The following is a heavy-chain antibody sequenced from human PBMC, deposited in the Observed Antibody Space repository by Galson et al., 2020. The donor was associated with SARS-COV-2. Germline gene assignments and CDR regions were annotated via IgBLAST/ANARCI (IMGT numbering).Heavy chain of an antibody. CDR1: GFTFSSYA. D-gene: IGHD3-9*01. V-gene: IGHV3-23*01. CDR3: AKDIVLRYFDWSTTQYYYYGMDV. Sequence: GESLKISCAASGFTFSSYAMSWVRQAPGKGLEWVSAISGSGGSTYYVDSVKGRFTISRDNSKNTLYLQMNSLRAEDTAVYYCAKDIVLRYFDWSTTQYYYYGMDVWGQGTTVTVSS. CDR2: ISGSGGST. J-gene: IGHJ6*02.